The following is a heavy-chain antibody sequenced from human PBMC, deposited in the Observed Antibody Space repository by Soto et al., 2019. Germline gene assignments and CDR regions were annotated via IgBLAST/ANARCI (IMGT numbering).Heavy chain of an antibody. D-gene: IGHD7-27*01. V-gene: IGHV1-8*01. CDR2: MNTKSGQK. CDR3: AWVTGPPDY. CDR1: GYTFTSYD. Sequence: QVQLVQSGAEVKKPGASVKVSCKASGYTFTSYDINWVRQATGQGLEWMGLMNTKSGQKGYAQRFQGRVTMTSDTSTSTAYMELSSLRSEDTAIYYCAWVTGPPDYWGQGTLVTVSS. J-gene: IGHJ4*02.